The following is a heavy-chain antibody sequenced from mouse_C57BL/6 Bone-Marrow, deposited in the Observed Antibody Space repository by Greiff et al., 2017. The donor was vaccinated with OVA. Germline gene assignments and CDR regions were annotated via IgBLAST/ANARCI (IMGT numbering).Heavy chain of an antibody. V-gene: IGHV14-4*01. Sequence: VQLKQSGAELVRPGASVKLSCTASGFNIKDDYMHWVKQRPEQGLEWIGWIDPENGDTEYASKFQGKATITADTSSNTAYLQLSSLTSEDTAVYYCTAGPWLRWFAYWGQGTLVTVSA. J-gene: IGHJ3*01. D-gene: IGHD1-2*01. CDR2: IDPENGDT. CDR1: GFNIKDDY. CDR3: TAGPWLRWFAY.